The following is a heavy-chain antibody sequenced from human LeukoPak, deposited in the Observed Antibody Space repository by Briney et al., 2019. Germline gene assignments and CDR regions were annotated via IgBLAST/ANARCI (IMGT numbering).Heavy chain of an antibody. V-gene: IGHV3-7*03. J-gene: IGHJ4*02. CDR1: GFSFSSYW. D-gene: IGHD2-2*01. CDR3: ARAYCTSRSCYFSY. CDR2: IKQDESEK. Sequence: GGSLRLSWPASGFSFSSYWTSWVRQPPGDGLEWVANIKQDESEKYHVDSVKGRFTISRDNAKNSLYLQMNSLRAEDTAVYYCARAYCTSRSCYFSYWGQGTLVTVSS.